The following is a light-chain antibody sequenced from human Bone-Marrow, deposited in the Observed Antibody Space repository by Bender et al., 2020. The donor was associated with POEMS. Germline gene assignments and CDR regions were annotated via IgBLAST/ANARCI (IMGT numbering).Light chain of an antibody. V-gene: IGLV2-23*02. J-gene: IGLJ1*01. CDR1: SSDVGNYNV. Sequence: QSALTQPASVSGSPGQSITISCTGTSSDVGNYNVVSWYQKHPGKAPKLLIYEVYKRPSGVSNRFSGSKSGSTASLTISGLQAEDEADYYCCSYTRSNSYVFGTGTKVSVL. CDR3: CSYTRSNSYV. CDR2: EVY.